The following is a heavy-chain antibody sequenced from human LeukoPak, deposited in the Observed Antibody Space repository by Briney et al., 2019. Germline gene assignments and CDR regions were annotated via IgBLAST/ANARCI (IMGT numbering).Heavy chain of an antibody. CDR3: AKEDDFWSGNIDY. D-gene: IGHD3-3*01. CDR2: ISGPGGST. Sequence: PGGSLRLSCVASGFTFSSYSMNWVRQAPGKGLEWVSTISGPGGSTYYADSVKGRFTISRDNSRNTLYLQMNSLRAEDTAVYYCAKEDDFWSGNIDYWGQGTLVTVSS. V-gene: IGHV3-23*01. J-gene: IGHJ4*02. CDR1: GFTFSSYS.